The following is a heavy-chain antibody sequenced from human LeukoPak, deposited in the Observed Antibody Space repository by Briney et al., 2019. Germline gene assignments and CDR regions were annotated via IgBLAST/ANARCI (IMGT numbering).Heavy chain of an antibody. CDR2: INPNSGGT. CDR1: GYTFTGYY. V-gene: IGHV1-2*04. CDR3: ASLHYAGNRDFNY. Sequence: ASVKVSCKASGYTFTGYYMHWVRQAPGQGREWMGWINPNSGGTNYAQKFQGWVTMTRDTSISTAYMELSRLRSDDTAVYYCASLHYAGNRDFNYWGQGTLVTVSS. J-gene: IGHJ4*02. D-gene: IGHD4-23*01.